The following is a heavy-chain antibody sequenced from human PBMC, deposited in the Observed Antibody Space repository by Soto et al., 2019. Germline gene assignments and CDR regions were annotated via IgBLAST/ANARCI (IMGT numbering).Heavy chain of an antibody. CDR1: GYTFTSYG. CDR3: VRRHVSATGIDWFDP. J-gene: IGHJ5*02. CDR2: INAANGDT. V-gene: IGHV1-3*01. D-gene: IGHD6-13*01. Sequence: SVKVCCKASGYTFTSYGIHWVRQAPGQRLEWMGWINAANGDTKYSPKFQGRVTITRDTSASTAYMELSSLRSEDTAVYYCVRRHVSATGIDWFDPWGQGTLVSVS.